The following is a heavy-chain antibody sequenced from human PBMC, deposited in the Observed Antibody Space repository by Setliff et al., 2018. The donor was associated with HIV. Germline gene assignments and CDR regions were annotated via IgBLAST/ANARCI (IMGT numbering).Heavy chain of an antibody. Sequence: PSETLSLTCAVYGGSFSGYYWSWIRQPPGKGLEWIGEINHSGSTNYNPSLKSRVTISVDTSKNQFSLKLSSVTAADTAVYYCARVRPRIAAAGRGYYFDYWGQGTQVTVSS. D-gene: IGHD6-13*01. V-gene: IGHV4-34*01. CDR3: ARVRPRIAAAGRGYYFDY. CDR2: INHSGST. J-gene: IGHJ4*02. CDR1: GGSFSGYY.